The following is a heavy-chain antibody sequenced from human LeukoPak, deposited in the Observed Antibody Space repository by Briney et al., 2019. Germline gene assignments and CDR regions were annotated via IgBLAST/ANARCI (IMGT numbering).Heavy chain of an antibody. CDR1: GFTFSSYS. J-gene: IGHJ5*02. Sequence: GSLRLSCAASGFTFSSYSMNWVRQAPGKGLEWVSSISSSSSYIYYADSVKGRFTISRDNAENSLYLQMNSLRAEDTAVYYCARGMVREFDPWGQGTLVTVSS. CDR3: ARGMVREFDP. D-gene: IGHD3-10*01. V-gene: IGHV3-21*01. CDR2: ISSSSSYI.